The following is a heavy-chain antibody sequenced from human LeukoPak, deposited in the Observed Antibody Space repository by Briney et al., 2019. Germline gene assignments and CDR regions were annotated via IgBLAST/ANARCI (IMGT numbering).Heavy chain of an antibody. CDR1: GFTFSSYS. CDR2: ISSSSSTI. CDR3: ARVPSGYCSSTSCYNVRNYYYYYYMDV. V-gene: IGHV3-48*01. J-gene: IGHJ6*03. D-gene: IGHD2-2*02. Sequence: GGSLRLSCAASGFTFSSYSMNWVRQAPGKGLEWVSYISSSSSTIYYADSVKGRFTISRDNAKNSLYLQMNSLRAEDTAVYYCARVPSGYCSSTSCYNVRNYYYYYYMDVWGKGTTVTVSS.